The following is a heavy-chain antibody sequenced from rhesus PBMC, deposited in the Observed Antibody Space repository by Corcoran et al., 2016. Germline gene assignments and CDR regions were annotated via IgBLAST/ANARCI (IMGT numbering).Heavy chain of an antibody. CDR2: ISGRGGST. CDR1: GGSISSNY. D-gene: IGHD2-27*01. Sequence: QLQLQESGPGLVKPSETLSLTCAVSGGSISSNYWSWIRQPPGKGLEWIGRISGRGGSTDDNPSHKSRVTISTDTSKNQFSLKLSSVTAADTAVYYCARVYCSGIYCSIFDYWGQGVLVTVSS. CDR3: ARVYCSGIYCSIFDY. V-gene: IGHV4-173*01. J-gene: IGHJ4*01.